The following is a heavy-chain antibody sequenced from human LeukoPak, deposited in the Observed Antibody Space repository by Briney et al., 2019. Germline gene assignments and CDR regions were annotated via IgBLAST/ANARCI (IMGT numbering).Heavy chain of an antibody. Sequence: SETLSLTCTVSGDSFSSNYYYWGWIRQPPGKGLEWIGSFYYSDNTYYNPSLKSQVTISVDTSKNQLSLQLSSVTAADTAVYYCAATSDYYDRSGYHHWGQGTLVTVSS. J-gene: IGHJ5*02. CDR1: GDSFSSNYYY. D-gene: IGHD3-22*01. CDR2: FYYSDNT. V-gene: IGHV4-39*01. CDR3: AATSDYYDRSGYHH.